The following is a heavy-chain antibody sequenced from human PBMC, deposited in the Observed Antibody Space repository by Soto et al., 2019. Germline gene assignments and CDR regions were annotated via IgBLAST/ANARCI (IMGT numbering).Heavy chain of an antibody. CDR1: GGTFSSYA. D-gene: IGHD2-21*02. Sequence: SVKVSCKASGGTFSSYAISWVRQAPGQGLEWMGGIIPIFGTANYAQKFQGRVTITADESTSTAYMELSSLRSEDTAVYYCARLGARIVVVTATNDAFDIWGQGTMVTVS. V-gene: IGHV1-69*13. J-gene: IGHJ3*02. CDR3: ARLGARIVVVTATNDAFDI. CDR2: IIPIFGTA.